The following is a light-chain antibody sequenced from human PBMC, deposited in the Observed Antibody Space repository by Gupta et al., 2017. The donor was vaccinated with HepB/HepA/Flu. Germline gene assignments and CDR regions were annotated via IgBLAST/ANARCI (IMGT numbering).Light chain of an antibody. Sequence: EIVLTQSPGTLSWSPGERATLSCRASQSVSSSNLAWFQQRPGQPPRLLIYGASTRATGIPDRFSSSGSGTDFTLTISRLEPEDFAVYYCQHYDSSLCSFGQGTKLEIK. J-gene: IGKJ2*04. CDR3: QHYDSSLCS. V-gene: IGKV3-20*01. CDR2: GAS. CDR1: QSVSSSN.